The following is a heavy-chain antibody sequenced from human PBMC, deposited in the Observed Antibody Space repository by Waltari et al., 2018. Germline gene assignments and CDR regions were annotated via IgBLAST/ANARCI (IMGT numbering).Heavy chain of an antibody. CDR2: IWYDGRNI. Sequence: QVQLVESGGGVVQPGRSLRLSCTASGFIFSSYGMHWVRQAPGKGLGGVAVIWYDGRNIYYADSVKGRFTISRDNSRNTLYLQMNSLRADDTAVYYCARDGLGGRWAEDYFDYWGQGTLVTVSS. V-gene: IGHV3-33*01. CDR3: ARDGLGGRWAEDYFDY. CDR1: GFIFSSYG. D-gene: IGHD3-16*01. J-gene: IGHJ4*02.